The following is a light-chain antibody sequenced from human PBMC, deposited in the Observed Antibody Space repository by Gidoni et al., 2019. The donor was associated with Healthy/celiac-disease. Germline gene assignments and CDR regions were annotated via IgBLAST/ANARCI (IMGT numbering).Light chain of an antibody. Sequence: DIQLTHSPSSLSASVGDRVTITCQASQDISNYLNWYHQKPGKAPKLLIYDASNLETGVPSRFSGSGAGTDFTFTISSMQPEDIATYYCQQYDNLPSYTFGQGTKLEIK. J-gene: IGKJ2*01. CDR3: QQYDNLPSYT. CDR2: DAS. V-gene: IGKV1-33*01. CDR1: QDISNY.